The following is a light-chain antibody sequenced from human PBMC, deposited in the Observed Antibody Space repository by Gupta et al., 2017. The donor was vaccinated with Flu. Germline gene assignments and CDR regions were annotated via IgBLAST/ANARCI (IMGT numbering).Light chain of an antibody. Sequence: DLQMPQSPSTLSASVGDRVTITCRASQSVSWWLAWYQQKPGKAPTLLIYRATILESGVPSRFSGSGSGTEFTLTISSLQPDDFATYHCQQYNTYSWTFGQGTKVEIK. J-gene: IGKJ1*01. V-gene: IGKV1-5*03. CDR1: QSVSWW. CDR2: RAT. CDR3: QQYNTYSWT.